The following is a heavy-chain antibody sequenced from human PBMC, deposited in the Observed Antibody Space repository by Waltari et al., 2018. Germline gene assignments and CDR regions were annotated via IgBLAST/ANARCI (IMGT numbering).Heavy chain of an antibody. CDR1: GGSISSYY. J-gene: IGHJ6*02. V-gene: IGHV4-59*01. D-gene: IGHD6-13*01. CDR3: ARVHSSSWYEVFRNSDYYYGMDV. CDR2: SYYSAST. Sequence: QVQLQESGPALAKPSETLSLTCTVSGGSISSYYWSWIRQPPEKGLEGIGYSYYSASTNYNPYLKSRDTISVDTSKNQFSLKLSSVTAVDTAVYYCARVHSSSWYEVFRNSDYYYGMDVWGQGTTVTVSS.